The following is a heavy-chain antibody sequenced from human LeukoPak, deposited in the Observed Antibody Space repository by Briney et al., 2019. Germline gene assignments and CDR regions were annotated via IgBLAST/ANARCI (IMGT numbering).Heavy chain of an antibody. V-gene: IGHV3-74*01. D-gene: IGHD1-26*01. J-gene: IGHJ4*02. CDR1: GFTFSNDW. Sequence: GGSLRLSCAASGFTFSNDWMHWVRQAPGKGLVWVSRINTDGSTTTYADSVKGRFTISRDNAKDTLYLQMNSLRVEDTALYYCARSRGGIYHYWGQGTLVTVSS. CDR3: ARSRGGIYHY. CDR2: INTDGSTT.